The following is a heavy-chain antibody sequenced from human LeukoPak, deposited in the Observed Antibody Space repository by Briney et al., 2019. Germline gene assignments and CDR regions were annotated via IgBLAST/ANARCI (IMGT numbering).Heavy chain of an antibody. Sequence: ASVKVSCKASGYTFTSYDVNWVRQATGQGLEWMGWMNPDSGNTGYAQKFQGGVTMTRNTSISTAYMELSNLRSEDTAVYYCARGPYYYGSGNYYLNYWGQGTLVTVSS. CDR3: ARGPYYYGSGNYYLNY. CDR1: GYTFTSYD. J-gene: IGHJ4*02. CDR2: MNPDSGNT. V-gene: IGHV1-8*01. D-gene: IGHD3-10*01.